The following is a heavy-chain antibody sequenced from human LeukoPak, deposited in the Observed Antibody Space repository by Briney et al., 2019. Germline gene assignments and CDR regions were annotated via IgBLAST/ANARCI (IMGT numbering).Heavy chain of an antibody. Sequence: GASVKVSCKVSGYTLTELSMHWVRQAPGKGLEWMGGFDPEDGETIYAQKFQGRVTMTEGTSTDTAYMELSSLRSEDTAVYYCATDLTRTSMIVVVITTGAFDIWGQGTMVTVSS. CDR3: ATDLTRTSMIVVVITTGAFDI. J-gene: IGHJ3*02. D-gene: IGHD3-22*01. CDR1: GYTLTELS. CDR2: FDPEDGET. V-gene: IGHV1-24*01.